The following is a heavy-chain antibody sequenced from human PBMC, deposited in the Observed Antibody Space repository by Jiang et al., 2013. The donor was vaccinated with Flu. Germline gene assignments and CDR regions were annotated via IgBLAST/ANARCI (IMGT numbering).Heavy chain of an antibody. D-gene: IGHD6-13*01. J-gene: IGHJ4*02. V-gene: IGHV4-59*08. Sequence: TVSGGSISSYYWSWIRQPPGKGLEWIGYISYSGSTKYDPSLKSRVTISVDASKNQFSMKLSSVTAADTAVYYCARHVGALAAAGYWGQGTLVTVSS. CDR3: ARHVGALAAAGY. CDR1: GGSISSYY. CDR2: ISYSGST.